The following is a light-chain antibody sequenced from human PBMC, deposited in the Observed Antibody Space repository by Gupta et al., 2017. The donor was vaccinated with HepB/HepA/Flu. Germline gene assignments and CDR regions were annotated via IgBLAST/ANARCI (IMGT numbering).Light chain of an antibody. CDR2: GAS. Sequence: ELTITQPPATLSVSPGERATLSCRASQSISSNLAWYQQKPGQAPSLLIYGASNRATGVPARFSGSGSGTEFILTISSLQAEDIAAYYCQQYTSLPRTFGQGTTVEIK. CDR3: QQYTSLPRT. V-gene: IGKV3-15*01. J-gene: IGKJ1*01. CDR1: QSISSN.